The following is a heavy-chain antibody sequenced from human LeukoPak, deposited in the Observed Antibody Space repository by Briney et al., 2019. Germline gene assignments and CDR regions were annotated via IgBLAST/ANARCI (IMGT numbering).Heavy chain of an antibody. Sequence: SETLSLTCTVSGGSISSGTYYWGWVRQPPGKGLEWIGSIYYSGSTFYNPSLKSRVTISVDTSKNQFSLKLDSVTAADTAVYYCARSASDSGTSYFDYWGQGTLVTVSS. CDR1: GGSISSGTYY. J-gene: IGHJ4*02. V-gene: IGHV4-39*01. CDR3: ARSASDSGTSYFDY. CDR2: IYYSGST. D-gene: IGHD1-26*01.